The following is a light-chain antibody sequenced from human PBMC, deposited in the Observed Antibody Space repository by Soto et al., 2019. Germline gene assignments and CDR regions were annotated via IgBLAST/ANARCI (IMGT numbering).Light chain of an antibody. Sequence: QSALTQPASVSGSPGQSITISCAGTTSDVAYYDLVSWYQQHPGRAPKLLIYEVDKRPSGISVRFSGSKSGATASPTISGLLPEDEAVYFCCTYAGHVPKFGGGTKLTVL. CDR2: EVD. CDR3: CTYAGHVPK. CDR1: TSDVAYYDL. J-gene: IGLJ2*01. V-gene: IGLV2-23*02.